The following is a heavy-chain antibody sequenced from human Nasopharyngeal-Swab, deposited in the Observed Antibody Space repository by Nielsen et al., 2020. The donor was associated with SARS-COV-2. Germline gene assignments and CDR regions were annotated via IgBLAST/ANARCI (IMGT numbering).Heavy chain of an antibody. CDR1: GGSISSSSYY. J-gene: IGHJ5*02. CDR3: ARQEEGDGPYWFDP. D-gene: IGHD3-16*01. CDR2: IYYSGST. Sequence: SETLSLTCTVSGGSISSSSYYWGWIRQPPGKGLEWIGSIYYSGSTYYNPSLKSRVTISVDTSKNQFSLKLSSVTAADTGVYYCARQEEGDGPYWFDPWGQGTLVTVSS. V-gene: IGHV4-39*01.